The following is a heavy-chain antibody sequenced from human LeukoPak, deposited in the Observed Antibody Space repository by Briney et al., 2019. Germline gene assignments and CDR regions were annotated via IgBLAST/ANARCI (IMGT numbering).Heavy chain of an antibody. Sequence: PGGSLRLSCAASGFTSSTYAVNWVRQAPGKGLERVSAISSSGGTTYYADSVKGRFSISRDNSKNTLYLRMNSLRAEDTAIYYCAKDRNAWPTNFDSWGQGTLVTVSA. V-gene: IGHV3-23*01. J-gene: IGHJ4*02. CDR2: ISSSGGTT. CDR3: AKDRNAWPTNFDS. D-gene: IGHD5-24*01. CDR1: GFTSSTYA.